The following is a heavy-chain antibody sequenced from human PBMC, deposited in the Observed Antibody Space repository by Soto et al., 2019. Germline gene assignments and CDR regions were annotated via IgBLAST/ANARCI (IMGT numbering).Heavy chain of an antibody. CDR2: IYHSGTT. J-gene: IGHJ6*02. CDR3: ARGGKRIMITFGGVIAYGMDV. D-gene: IGHD3-16*02. Sequence: SETLSLTCAVSGGSISSGYYWAWIRQPPGKGLEWIGSIYHSGTTYYNPSLKSRVTISVDTSKNQFSLKLSSVTAADTAVYYCARGGKRIMITFGGVIAYGMDVWGQGTTVTVSS. CDR1: GGSISSGYY. V-gene: IGHV4-38-2*01.